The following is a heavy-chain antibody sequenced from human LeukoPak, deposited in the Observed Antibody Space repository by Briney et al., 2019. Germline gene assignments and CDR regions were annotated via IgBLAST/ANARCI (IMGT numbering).Heavy chain of an antibody. CDR1: GYSFSDYW. D-gene: IGHD3-3*01. CDR3: ARQGSGYYEGLTDY. Sequence: GESLKISCKGSGYSFSDYWIAWVRQMPGKGLEWMGIIHPGDSDTRYSPSFQGQVTISADKSISTAYLQWSSLKASDTAMYYCARQGSGYYEGLTDYWGQGTLVTVSS. J-gene: IGHJ4*02. CDR2: IHPGDSDT. V-gene: IGHV5-51*01.